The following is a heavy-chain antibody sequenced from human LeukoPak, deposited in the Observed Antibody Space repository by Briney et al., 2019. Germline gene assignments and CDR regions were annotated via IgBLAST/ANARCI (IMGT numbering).Heavy chain of an antibody. V-gene: IGHV2-5*01. J-gene: IGHJ4*02. CDR2: IYWNDDK. D-gene: IGHD6-25*01. CDR1: DGSISRYYW. CDR3: AHSQNFLAAAGLISN. Sequence: TLSLTCTVSDGSISRYYWSWIRQPPGKALEWLALIYWNDDKRYSPSLKSRLTITTDTSKNQVVLTMTNMDPVDTATYYCAHSQNFLAAAGLISNWGQGTLVTVSS.